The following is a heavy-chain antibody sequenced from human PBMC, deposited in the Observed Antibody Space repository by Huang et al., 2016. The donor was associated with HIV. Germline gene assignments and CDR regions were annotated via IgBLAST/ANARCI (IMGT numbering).Heavy chain of an antibody. CDR2: IRFDGGNK. Sequence: QEQLVESGGGVVQPGGSLRLSCATSGFSFSHYGMHGVRQAPGKGLELVAFIRFDGGNKQYADSAKGRFTISRDNSKKMLFLEMNSLRGDDTAFYYCATDLGGYSFDYWGQGALVSVSS. V-gene: IGHV3-30*02. CDR3: ATDLGGYSFDY. CDR1: GFSFSHYG. D-gene: IGHD2-21*02. J-gene: IGHJ4*02.